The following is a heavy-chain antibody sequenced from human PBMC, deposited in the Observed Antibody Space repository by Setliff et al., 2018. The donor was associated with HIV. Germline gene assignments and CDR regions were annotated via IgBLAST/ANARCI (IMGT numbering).Heavy chain of an antibody. CDR2: ISGFNGNT. V-gene: IGHV1-18*01. D-gene: IGHD6-19*01. Sequence: ASVKVSCKASGYSFARYGLSWVRQALGQGLEWMGWISGFNGNTKYAQSFQDRVAMTTETATSTAYMEMRSLRSDDTAVYFCARVPYRSAWFSGGHDAFDIWGQGTMVT. CDR1: GYSFARYG. CDR3: ARVPYRSAWFSGGHDAFDI. J-gene: IGHJ3*02.